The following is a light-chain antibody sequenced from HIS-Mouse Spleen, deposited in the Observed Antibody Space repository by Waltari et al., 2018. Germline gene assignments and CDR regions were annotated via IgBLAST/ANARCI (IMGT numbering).Light chain of an antibody. V-gene: IGLV2-14*01. CDR2: EVS. Sequence: QSALTQPASVSGSPGQSITISCTGTSSAVGGYNYVSRYQQHPGKAPKLMIYEVSNRPSGVSNRFSGSKSGNTASLTISGLQAEDEADYYCSSYTSSSTPYVFGTGTKVTVL. CDR1: SSAVGGYNY. CDR3: SSYTSSSTPYV. J-gene: IGLJ1*01.